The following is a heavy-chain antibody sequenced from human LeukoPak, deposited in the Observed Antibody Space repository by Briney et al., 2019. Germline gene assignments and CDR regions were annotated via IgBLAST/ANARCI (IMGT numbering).Heavy chain of an antibody. CDR1: GYTLTGYY. J-gene: IGHJ4*02. V-gene: IGHV1-2*02. D-gene: IGHD3-3*01. CDR2: INPNSGGT. Sequence: GASVKVSCKASGYTLTGYYMHWVRQAPGQGLEWMGWINPNSGGTNYAQKFQGRVTMTRDTSISTAYMELNRLRSDDTAVYYCARVPLGTIFGVVTLGSPDYWGQGTLVTVSS. CDR3: ARVPLGTIFGVVTLGSPDY.